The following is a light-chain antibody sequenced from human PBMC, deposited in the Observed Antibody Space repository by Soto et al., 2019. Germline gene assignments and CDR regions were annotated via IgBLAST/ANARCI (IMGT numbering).Light chain of an antibody. CDR1: QSISTY. CDR2: SAS. J-gene: IGKJ4*01. CDR3: QQSYNSLLLT. V-gene: IGKV1-39*01. Sequence: DIQMTQSPSSLSASVGDRVTITCRESQSISTYLNWYQQKPGEAPKRLIYSASNLQTGVPSRFSGSGSGTDFTLTIISLQPEDFATYYCQQSYNSLLLTFGGGTKVE.